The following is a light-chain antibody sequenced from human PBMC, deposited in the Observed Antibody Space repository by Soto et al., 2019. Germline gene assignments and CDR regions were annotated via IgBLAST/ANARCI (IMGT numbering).Light chain of an antibody. CDR1: QSVTNN. J-gene: IGKJ4*01. CDR2: GAS. V-gene: IGKV3-15*01. CDR3: QQYNHWPLA. Sequence: EIVMTQSPATLSASPGERATLSCRVSQSVTNNLAWYQQKAGQAPRLLIYGASTRATGIPARFSGSGSGTEFSLNISSLQSEDFEVYYCQQYNHWPLAFGVGTKVDIK.